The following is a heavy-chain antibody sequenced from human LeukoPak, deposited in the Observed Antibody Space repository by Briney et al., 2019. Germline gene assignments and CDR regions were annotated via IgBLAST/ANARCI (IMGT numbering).Heavy chain of an antibody. Sequence: PSETLSLTCAVSVGSISSSNWWSWVRQPPGTGLEWIGEIYHSGSTNYNPSLKSRVTISVDKSKNQFSLKLSSATAADTAVYYCARNYGGNSVGPESWFDPWGQGTLVTVSS. J-gene: IGHJ5*02. CDR3: ARNYGGNSVGPESWFDP. CDR1: VGSISSSNW. V-gene: IGHV4-4*02. CDR2: IYHSGST. D-gene: IGHD4-23*01.